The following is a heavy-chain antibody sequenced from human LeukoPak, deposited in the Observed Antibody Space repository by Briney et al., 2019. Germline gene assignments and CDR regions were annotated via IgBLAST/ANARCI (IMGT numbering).Heavy chain of an antibody. Sequence: SETLSLICAVYGGSFSGYHWTWIRQSPGKGLEWIGYIYYSGSTNYNPSLKSRVTISVDTSNNKFSLKLTSLTAADTAVYYCVRHLSAGRPAFDIWGQGTMVTVSS. CDR2: IYYSGST. CDR1: GGSFSGYH. D-gene: IGHD2-15*01. J-gene: IGHJ3*02. V-gene: IGHV4-59*08. CDR3: VRHLSAGRPAFDI.